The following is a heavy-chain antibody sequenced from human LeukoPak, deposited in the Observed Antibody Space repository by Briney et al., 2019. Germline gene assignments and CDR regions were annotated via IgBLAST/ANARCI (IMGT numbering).Heavy chain of an antibody. CDR2: ISSSTSSR. Sequence: PGGSLRLSCVASGFTFSSSEMNWVRQAPGKGLEWVSYISSSTSSRYYADSVKGRFTISRDNAKNSLYLQMNSLRAEDTAVYYCARVVMVYATYYFDLWGQGTLVTVSS. J-gene: IGHJ4*02. CDR1: GFTFSSSE. CDR3: ARVVMVYATYYFDL. D-gene: IGHD2-8*01. V-gene: IGHV3-48*03.